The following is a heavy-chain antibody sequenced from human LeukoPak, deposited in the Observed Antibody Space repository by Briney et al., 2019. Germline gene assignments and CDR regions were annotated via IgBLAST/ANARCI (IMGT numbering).Heavy chain of an antibody. CDR3: SWDHTGKEDI. CDR2: INPDGSRT. D-gene: IGHD1-26*01. V-gene: IGHV3-74*01. Sequence: GSLRLSCAASGSTFSHYWMHWVRQAPGKGLVWVSRINPDGSRTDYADSVAGRFTISRDNAKNMLYLQMNSLRADDTAVYYCSWDHTGKEDIWGQGTMVTVSS. J-gene: IGHJ3*02. CDR1: GSTFSHYW.